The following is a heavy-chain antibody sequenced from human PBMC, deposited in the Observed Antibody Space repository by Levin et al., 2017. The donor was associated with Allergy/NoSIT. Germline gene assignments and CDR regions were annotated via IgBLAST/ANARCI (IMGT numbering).Heavy chain of an antibody. CDR3: ARRERGYTYAYPY. Sequence: SETLSLTCTVSGGSISSGGYYWSWIRQHPGKGLEWIGYIYYSGNTYYNPSLKSRVTISVDTSKNQFSLKLNSVTAADTAVYYCARRERGYTYAYPYWGQGTLVTVSS. V-gene: IGHV4-31*03. D-gene: IGHD5-18*01. J-gene: IGHJ4*02. CDR2: IYYSGNT. CDR1: GGSISSGGYY.